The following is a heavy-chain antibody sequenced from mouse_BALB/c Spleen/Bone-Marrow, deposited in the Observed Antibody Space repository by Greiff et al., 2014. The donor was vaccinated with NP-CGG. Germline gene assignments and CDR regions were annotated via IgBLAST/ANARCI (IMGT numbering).Heavy chain of an antibody. D-gene: IGHD2-4*01. Sequence: VQLQQSGAELVRPGTSVKVSCKGSGYALTNYLIEWVKQRPGQGLEWIGVINSGSGGTKYNEKFKGKATLTADKSSSTAYMQLSSLTSDDSAAYFCARAITDAMDYWGQGTSVTVSS. CDR2: INSGSGGT. CDR3: ARAITDAMDY. CDR1: GYALTNYL. J-gene: IGHJ4*01. V-gene: IGHV1-54*01.